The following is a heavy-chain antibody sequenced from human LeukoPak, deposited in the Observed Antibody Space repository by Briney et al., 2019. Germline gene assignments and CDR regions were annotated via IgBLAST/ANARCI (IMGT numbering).Heavy chain of an antibody. CDR1: GYSFTSYW. Sequence: GESLKISCKGSGYSFTSYWIGWVRQMPGKGLEWMGIIYPGDSETRYSPSFQGQVTITVDKLIDTAYLQWSSLKASDTAMYYCVCFARNSPPDYWGQGTLVTVSS. CDR3: VCFARNSPPDY. D-gene: IGHD4-23*01. CDR2: IYPGDSET. J-gene: IGHJ4*02. V-gene: IGHV5-51*01.